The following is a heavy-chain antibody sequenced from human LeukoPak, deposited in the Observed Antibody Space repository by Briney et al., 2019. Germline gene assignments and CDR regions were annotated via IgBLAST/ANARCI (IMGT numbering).Heavy chain of an antibody. CDR1: GFTFSGSA. Sequence: GGSLRLSCAASGFTFSGSAMHWVRQASGKGLEWVGRIRSKANSYATTYAASVKGRFTISRDDSKNTLYLQMNSLRAEDTAVYYCARDIAGFRMAYAFDIWGQGTMVTVSS. CDR2: IRSKANSYAT. J-gene: IGHJ3*02. CDR3: ARDIAGFRMAYAFDI. D-gene: IGHD2-15*01. V-gene: IGHV3-73*01.